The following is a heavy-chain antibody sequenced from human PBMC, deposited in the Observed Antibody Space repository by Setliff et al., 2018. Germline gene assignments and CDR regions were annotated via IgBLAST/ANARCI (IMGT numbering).Heavy chain of an antibody. CDR2: INHSGST. V-gene: IGHV4-34*01. D-gene: IGHD3-3*01. CDR3: RYWSGYYNNDY. J-gene: IGHJ4*02. Sequence: PSETLSLTCTVYGGSFTNYYWGWIRQSPGKGLEWIGEINHSGSTNYNPSPKSRLTISVDASTNQFSLKLYSVTAADTAVYYCRYWSGYYNNDYWGQGTLVTSP. CDR1: GGSFTNYY.